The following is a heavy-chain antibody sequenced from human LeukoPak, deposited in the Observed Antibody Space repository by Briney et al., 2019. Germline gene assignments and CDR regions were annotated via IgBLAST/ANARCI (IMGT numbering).Heavy chain of an antibody. CDR2: ISGSGGST. CDR1: GSTFSSYA. CDR3: ANHRLIYSSSATPFDY. Sequence: GGSLRLSCAASGSTFSSYAMSWVRQAPGKGLEWVSAISGSGGSTYYADSVKGRFTISRDNSKNTLYLQMNSLRAEDTAVYYCANHRLIYSSSATPFDYWGQGTLVTVSS. D-gene: IGHD6-13*01. J-gene: IGHJ4*02. V-gene: IGHV3-23*01.